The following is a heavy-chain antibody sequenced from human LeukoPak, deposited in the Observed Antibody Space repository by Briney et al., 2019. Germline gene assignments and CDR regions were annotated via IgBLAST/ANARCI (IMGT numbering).Heavy chain of an antibody. CDR3: ARRGFSGYDSWYFDL. CDR2: ITSSSTYK. J-gene: IGHJ2*01. Sequence: GGSLRLSCAASGFTFSSYSMNWVRQAPGKGLEWVSSITSSSTYKYYADSLKGRFTISRDNAKNSLYLQMDSLRAEDTAVYYCARRGFSGYDSWYFDLWAVAPWSLSPQ. D-gene: IGHD5-12*01. CDR1: GFTFSSYS. V-gene: IGHV3-21*01.